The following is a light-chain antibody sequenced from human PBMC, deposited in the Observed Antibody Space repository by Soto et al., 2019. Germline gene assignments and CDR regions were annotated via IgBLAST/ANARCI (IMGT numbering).Light chain of an antibody. CDR2: GAS. V-gene: IGKV3-20*01. CDR1: QSVSSNY. J-gene: IGKJ1*01. CDR3: QQHGSPPWT. Sequence: EILLTQSPGTLSLSPGERATLSGRASQSVSSNYLAWYQQKPGQAPRPLIYGASSRATGIPDRFSGSGAGTDFTLTISRLEPEDFAVYSCQQHGSPPWTFGQGTKV.